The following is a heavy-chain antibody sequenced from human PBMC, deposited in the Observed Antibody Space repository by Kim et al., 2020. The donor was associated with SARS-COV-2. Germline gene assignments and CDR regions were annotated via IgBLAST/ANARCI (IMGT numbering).Heavy chain of an antibody. Sequence: SVKVSCKASGGTFSSYTISWVRQAPGQGLEWMGRIIPILGIANYAQKFQGRVTITADKSTSTAYMELSSLRSEDTAVYYCARAEGEYYYDSSGYYYFDYWGQGTLVTVSS. D-gene: IGHD3-22*01. V-gene: IGHV1-69*02. CDR2: IIPILGIA. CDR3: ARAEGEYYYDSSGYYYFDY. J-gene: IGHJ4*02. CDR1: GGTFSSYT.